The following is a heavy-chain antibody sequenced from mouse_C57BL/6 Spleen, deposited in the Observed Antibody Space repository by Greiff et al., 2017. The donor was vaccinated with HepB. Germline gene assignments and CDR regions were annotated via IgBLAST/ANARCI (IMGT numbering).Heavy chain of an antibody. CDR1: GFTFSDYY. V-gene: IGHV5-12*01. Sequence: EVKVVESGGGLVQPGGSLKLSCAASGFTFSDYYMYWVRQTPEKRLEWVAYISNGGGSTYYPDTAKGRFTISRDNAKNTLYLQMSRLKSEDTAMYYCASSGYVPSYYAMDYWGQGTSVTVSS. D-gene: IGHD3-2*02. CDR3: ASSGYVPSYYAMDY. CDR2: ISNGGGST. J-gene: IGHJ4*01.